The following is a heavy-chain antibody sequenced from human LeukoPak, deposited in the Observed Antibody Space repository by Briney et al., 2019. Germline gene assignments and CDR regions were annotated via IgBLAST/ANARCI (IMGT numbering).Heavy chain of an antibody. D-gene: IGHD5-12*01. CDR1: GFTFSSYA. Sequence: PGGSLRLSCAASGFTFSSYAMAWVRQAPGKGLEWVSVIDGGGGDTNFADSVKGRFTISGDNSKNTLYLQMNSLRAEDTAVYYCAKTNGYDKFDYWGQGTLVTVSS. J-gene: IGHJ4*02. V-gene: IGHV3-23*01. CDR3: AKTNGYDKFDY. CDR2: IDGGGGDT.